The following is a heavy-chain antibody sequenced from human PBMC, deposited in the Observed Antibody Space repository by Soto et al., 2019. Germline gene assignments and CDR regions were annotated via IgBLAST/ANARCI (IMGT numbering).Heavy chain of an antibody. J-gene: IGHJ5*02. D-gene: IGHD5-12*01. Sequence: SETLSLTCTVSGGSISSSSYYWGWIRQPPGKGLEWIGSIYYSGSTYYNPSLKSRVTISVDTSKNQFSLKLSSVTAADTAVYYCARLDIVATISWFDPWGQGTLVTVSS. CDR1: GGSISSSSYY. CDR2: IYYSGST. V-gene: IGHV4-39*01. CDR3: ARLDIVATISWFDP.